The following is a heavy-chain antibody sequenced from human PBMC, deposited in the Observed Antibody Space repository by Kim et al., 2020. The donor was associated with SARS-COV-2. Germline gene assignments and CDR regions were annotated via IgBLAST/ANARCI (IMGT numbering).Heavy chain of an antibody. Sequence: SETLSLTCTVSGGSISSSTYYWGWIRQPPGKGLEWIGSIFYSGSTYYNPSLKSRVTISVDTSKNQFSLKLNSVTAADTAVYYCARADFDWHGWFDPWGQGTLVTVSS. CDR2: IFYSGST. CDR3: ARADFDWHGWFDP. D-gene: IGHD3-9*01. CDR1: GGSISSSTYY. J-gene: IGHJ5*02. V-gene: IGHV4-39*01.